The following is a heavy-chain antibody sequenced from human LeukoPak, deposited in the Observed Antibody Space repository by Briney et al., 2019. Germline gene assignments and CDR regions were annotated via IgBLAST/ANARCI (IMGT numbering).Heavy chain of an antibody. Sequence: PGGSLRLSCAASGFTVSSNYMSWVRQAPGKGLEWVSAISGSGGSTYYADSVKGRFTISRDNSKNTLYLQMNSLRAEDTAVYYCAKDDYDFWSGENDYWGQGTLVTVSS. CDR2: ISGSGGST. CDR3: AKDDYDFWSGENDY. D-gene: IGHD3-3*01. V-gene: IGHV3-23*01. J-gene: IGHJ4*02. CDR1: GFTVSSNY.